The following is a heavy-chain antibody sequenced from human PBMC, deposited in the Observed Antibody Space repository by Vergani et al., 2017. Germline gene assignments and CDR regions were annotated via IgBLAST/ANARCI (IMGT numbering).Heavy chain of an antibody. V-gene: IGHV1-69*01. D-gene: IGHD3-9*01. CDR3: ARGGDILTGYFDY. J-gene: IGHJ4*02. CDR1: GYTFTGYY. CDR2: IIPIFGTA. Sequence: QVQLVQSGAEVKKPGASVKVSCKASGYTFTGYYMHWVRQAPGQGLEWMGWIIPIFGTANYAQKFQGRVTITADESTSTAYMELSSLRSEDTAVYYCARGGDILTGYFDYWGQGTLVTVSS.